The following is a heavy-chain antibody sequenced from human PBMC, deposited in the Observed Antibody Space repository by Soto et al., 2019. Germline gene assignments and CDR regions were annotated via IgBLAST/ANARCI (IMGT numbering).Heavy chain of an antibody. V-gene: IGHV3-15*07. J-gene: IGHJ6*02. Sequence: EVQLVESGGGLVRPGGSLRLSCVASGFTLTNAWLTWVRQAPGKGLEWVGHIKSRTDGGTTDYAAPVKGRFTFSRDDSRNTLYLQMDSLDAGDTGVYFCTTGPSYNSAWGVRDFWGQGTTVIVSS. CDR1: GFTLTNAW. CDR2: IKSRTDGGTT. CDR3: TTGPSYNSAWGVRDF. D-gene: IGHD6-19*01.